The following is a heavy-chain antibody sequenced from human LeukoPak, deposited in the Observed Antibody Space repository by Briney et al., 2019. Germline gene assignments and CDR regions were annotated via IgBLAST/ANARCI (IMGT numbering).Heavy chain of an antibody. CDR3: ARDGITMVRGVIPPHCYYYYMDV. CDR1: GFTFSSYW. V-gene: IGHV3-7*01. Sequence: PGGSLRLSCAASGFTFSSYWMSWVRQAPGKGLEWVANIKQDGSEKYYVDSVKGRFTISRDNAKNSLYLQMNSLRAEDTAVYYCARDGITMVRGVIPPHCYYYYMDVWGKGTTVTISS. D-gene: IGHD3-10*01. J-gene: IGHJ6*03. CDR2: IKQDGSEK.